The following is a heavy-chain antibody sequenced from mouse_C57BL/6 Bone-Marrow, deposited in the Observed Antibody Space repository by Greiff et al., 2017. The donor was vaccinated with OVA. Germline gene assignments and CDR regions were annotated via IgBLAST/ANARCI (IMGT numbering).Heavy chain of an antibody. Sequence: VKLQESGAELVRPGASVKLSCKASGYTFTDYYINWVKQRPGQGLEWIARIYPGSGNTYYNEKFKGKATLTAEKSSSTAYMQLSSLTSEDSAVYFCARGGGYFDYWGQGTTLTVSS. CDR3: ARGGGYFDY. CDR1: GYTFTDYY. J-gene: IGHJ2*01. CDR2: IYPGSGNT. V-gene: IGHV1-76*01.